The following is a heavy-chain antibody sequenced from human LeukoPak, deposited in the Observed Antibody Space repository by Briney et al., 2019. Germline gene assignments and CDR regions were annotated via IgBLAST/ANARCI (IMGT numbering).Heavy chain of an antibody. D-gene: IGHD6-6*01. J-gene: IGHJ4*02. Sequence: SETLSLTCAVYGGSFSGYYWSWIRQPPGKGLEWIGEINHSGSTNYNPSLKSRVTISVDTSKNQFSLKLSSVTAADTAVYYCARGTLVGYSSSSGPRHFDYWGQGTPVTVSS. V-gene: IGHV4-34*01. CDR1: GGSFSGYY. CDR3: ARGTLVGYSSSSGPRHFDY. CDR2: INHSGST.